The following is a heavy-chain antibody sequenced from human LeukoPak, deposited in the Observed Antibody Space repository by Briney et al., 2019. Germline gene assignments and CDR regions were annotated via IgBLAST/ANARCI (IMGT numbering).Heavy chain of an antibody. D-gene: IGHD5-18*01. J-gene: IGHJ4*02. CDR3: AKLIRRGYSYGENDY. CDR1: GFTFSSYA. V-gene: IGHV3-23*01. CDR2: ISGSGGST. Sequence: TGGSLRLSCAASGFTFSSYAMSWVRQAPGKGLEWVSAISGSGGSTYYAGSVKGRFTISRDNSKNTLYLQMNSLRAEDTAVYYCAKLIRRGYSYGENDYWGQGTLVTVSS.